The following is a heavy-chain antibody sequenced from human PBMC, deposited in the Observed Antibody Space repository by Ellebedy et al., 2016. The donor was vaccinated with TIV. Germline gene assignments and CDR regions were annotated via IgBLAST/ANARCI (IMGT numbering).Heavy chain of an antibody. CDR3: VRWGDYEGWDL. D-gene: IGHD4-17*01. Sequence: PGGSLRLSCAGSGFTVTYNDMSWVRQAPGKGLEWLAYIAGRTSLIYYADSVKGRFTISRDNAKNSAFLQMNSLRVEDTDMYYCVRWGDYEGWDLWGQGTLVTVSS. V-gene: IGHV3-11*04. J-gene: IGHJ5*02. CDR2: IAGRTSLI. CDR1: GFTVTYND.